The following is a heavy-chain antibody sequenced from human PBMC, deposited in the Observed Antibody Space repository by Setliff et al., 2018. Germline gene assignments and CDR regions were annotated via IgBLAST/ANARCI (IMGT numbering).Heavy chain of an antibody. Sequence: SETLSLTCTVSGGSISSSSYYWGWIRQPPGKGLEWIGSIYYSGSTYYNPSLKSRVTISVDTSKNQFSLKLSSVTAADTAVYYCARGFHNFWSGYYHPFRGVDYWGQGTLVTVSS. CDR1: GGSISSSSYY. CDR2: IYYSGST. D-gene: IGHD3-3*01. J-gene: IGHJ4*02. CDR3: ARGFHNFWSGYYHPFRGVDY. V-gene: IGHV4-39*07.